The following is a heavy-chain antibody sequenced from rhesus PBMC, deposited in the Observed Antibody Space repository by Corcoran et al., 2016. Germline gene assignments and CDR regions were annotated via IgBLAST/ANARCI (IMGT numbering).Heavy chain of an antibody. CDR1: GGSLTSSHW. D-gene: IGHD3-3*01. Sequence: QVQLQESGPAVVTPSETLSLTCAVSGGSLTSSHWWTWIRQPPGKGVEWIGRIYGSCVESKYNPSRRGRGTSSIDPSRNQFSMKLGSVTAADAAVYYCARAPAYYNIWTGYSYLDYWGQGVLVTVSS. CDR3: ARAPAYYNIWTGYSYLDY. J-gene: IGHJ4*01. CDR2: IYGSCVES. V-gene: IGHV4-93*02.